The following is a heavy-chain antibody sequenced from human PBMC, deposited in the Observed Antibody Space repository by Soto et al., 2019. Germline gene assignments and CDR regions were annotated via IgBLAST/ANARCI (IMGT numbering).Heavy chain of an antibody. Sequence: QVQLVESGGGVVQPGRSLRLSCAASGFTFSSYGMHWVRQAPGKGLEWVAVIWYDGSNKYYADSVKGRFTISRDNSKNTLYLQMNSLRGEDTAVYYCAGGLGYCSGGSCGIVGDWFDPWGQGTLVTVSS. CDR2: IWYDGSNK. CDR3: AGGLGYCSGGSCGIVGDWFDP. V-gene: IGHV3-33*01. CDR1: GFTFSSYG. D-gene: IGHD2-15*01. J-gene: IGHJ5*02.